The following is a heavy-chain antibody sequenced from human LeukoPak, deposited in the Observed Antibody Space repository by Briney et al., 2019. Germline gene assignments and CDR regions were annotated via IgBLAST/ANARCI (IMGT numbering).Heavy chain of an antibody. CDR2: IYHSGST. D-gene: IGHD2-2*01. Sequence: SETLSLTCTVSGGSISSGGYYWSWIRQPPGKGLEWIGYIYHSGSTYYNPSLKSRVTISVDRSKNQFSLKLSSVTAADTAVYYCARDRGVVVVPAASTSDWFDPWGQGTLVTVSS. J-gene: IGHJ5*02. CDR3: ARDRGVVVVPAASTSDWFDP. V-gene: IGHV4-30-2*01. CDR1: GGSISSGGYY.